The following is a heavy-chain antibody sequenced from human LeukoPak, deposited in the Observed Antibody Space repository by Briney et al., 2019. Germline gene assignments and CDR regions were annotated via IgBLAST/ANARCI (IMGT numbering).Heavy chain of an antibody. Sequence: GASVKVSCKASGYTLTGYYMHWVRQAPGQGLEWMGWINPNSGGTNYAQKFQGRVTMTRDTSISTAYMELSRLRSDDTAVYYCASPHHYYDSSGYYNWGQGTLVTVSS. CDR3: ASPHHYYDSSGYYN. J-gene: IGHJ4*02. CDR2: INPNSGGT. D-gene: IGHD3-22*01. CDR1: GYTLTGYY. V-gene: IGHV1-2*02.